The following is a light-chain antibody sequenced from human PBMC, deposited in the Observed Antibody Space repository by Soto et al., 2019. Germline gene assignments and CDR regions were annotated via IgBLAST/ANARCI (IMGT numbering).Light chain of an antibody. J-gene: IGLJ1*01. CDR3: SSYTTISPFV. Sequence: QSALTQPASVSGSPGQSITISCTGTSSDVGGYNYVSWYQQHPGNAPKLIIYEGSKRPSGISNHFSGSKSGNTASLTISGLQAEDEADYNCSSYTTISPFVFGTGTKLTVL. CDR1: SSDVGGYNY. CDR2: EGS. V-gene: IGLV2-14*01.